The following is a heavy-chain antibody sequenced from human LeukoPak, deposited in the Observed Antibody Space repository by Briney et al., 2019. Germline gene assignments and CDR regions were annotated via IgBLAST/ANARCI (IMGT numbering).Heavy chain of an antibody. Sequence: ASVEVSFKASGYTFTGYYIHWVRQAPGQGLEWMGRINPNSGGTNYAQKFQGRVTMTRDTSISTAYMELSRLRSDDTAVYYCARERSNYSFDSWGQGTLVTVSS. CDR3: ARERSNYSFDS. CDR1: GYTFTGYY. J-gene: IGHJ4*02. D-gene: IGHD4-11*01. CDR2: INPNSGGT. V-gene: IGHV1-2*06.